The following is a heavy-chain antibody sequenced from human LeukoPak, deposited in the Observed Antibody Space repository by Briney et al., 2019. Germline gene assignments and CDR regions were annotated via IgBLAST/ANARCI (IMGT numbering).Heavy chain of an antibody. D-gene: IGHD2-2*01. CDR3: ARVSSNWFDP. CDR2: INPSGGST. V-gene: IGHV1-46*01. Sequence: ASVKVSCKASGSTFTSYYMPWVRQAPGQGLERMGIINPSGGSTRYAQKFQGRVTMPRDTSTSTVDMELSSLRSEDTVVYYCARVSSNWFDPWGQGTLVTVSS. J-gene: IGHJ5*02. CDR1: GSTFTSYY.